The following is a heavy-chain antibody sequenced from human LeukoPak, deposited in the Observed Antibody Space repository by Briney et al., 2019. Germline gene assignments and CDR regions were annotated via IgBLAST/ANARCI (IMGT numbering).Heavy chain of an antibody. CDR3: ARDLGYSSGWFDY. D-gene: IGHD6-19*01. J-gene: IGHJ4*02. Sequence: SETLSLTCTVSGGSISSYYWGWIRQPPGKGLEWIGYIYYSGSTNYNPSLKSRVTISVDTSKNQFSLKLSSVTAADTAVYYCARDLGYSSGWFDYWGQGTLVTVSS. CDR2: IYYSGST. CDR1: GGSISSYY. V-gene: IGHV4-59*01.